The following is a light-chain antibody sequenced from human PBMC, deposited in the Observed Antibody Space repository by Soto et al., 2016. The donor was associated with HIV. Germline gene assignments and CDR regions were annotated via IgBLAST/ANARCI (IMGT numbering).Light chain of an antibody. CDR1: QSISTY. Sequence: DIQMTQSPSSLSASVGDRVTITCRTSQSISTYLNWYQQKPGKAPKLLIYAASSLQSGVPSRFSGSGSGTDFTLTISSLQPEDFATYYCQQSYSSPPTFGPRDQSRISN. J-gene: IGKJ3*01. CDR2: AAS. CDR3: QQSYSSPPT. V-gene: IGKV1-39*01.